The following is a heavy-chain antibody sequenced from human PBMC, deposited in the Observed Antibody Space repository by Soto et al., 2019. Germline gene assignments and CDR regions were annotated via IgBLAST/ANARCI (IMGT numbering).Heavy chain of an antibody. Sequence: QITLKESGPTLAKSTQTLTLTCSFSGFSLRNGGVGVGWIRQPPGKALEWVALIYWNDDKRYSPFLKNRLTLIKDTFKDQVVLTMTNVDPVDTATYYCAHKLDTVDWFGPWGQGILVTVSS. CDR1: GFSLRNGGVG. D-gene: IGHD5-18*01. J-gene: IGHJ5*02. CDR2: IYWNDDK. CDR3: AHKLDTVDWFGP. V-gene: IGHV2-5*01.